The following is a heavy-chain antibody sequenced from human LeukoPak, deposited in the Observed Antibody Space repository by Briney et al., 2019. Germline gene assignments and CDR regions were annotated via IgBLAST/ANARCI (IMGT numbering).Heavy chain of an antibody. J-gene: IGHJ4*02. V-gene: IGHV1-8*01. Sequence: ASVKVSCKASGYTFTSYDINWVRQATGQGLEWMGWMNPNSGNTGYAQKFQGRVTMTRNTSISTAYMELSSLRSEDTAVYYCARGGHDYGDYNYWGQGTLVTVSS. CDR2: MNPNSGNT. D-gene: IGHD4-17*01. CDR1: GYTFTSYD. CDR3: ARGGHDYGDYNY.